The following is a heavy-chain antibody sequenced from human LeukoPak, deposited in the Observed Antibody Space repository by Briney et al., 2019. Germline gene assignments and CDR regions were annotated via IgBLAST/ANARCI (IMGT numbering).Heavy chain of an antibody. Sequence: GGSLRISCAASGFTFSSYAMSWVRQAPGKGLEWVSAISGSGGSTYYADSVKGRFTISRDNSKNTLYLQMNSLRAEDTAVYYCAKPLQPTRTNGVCYSTFDYWGQGTLVTVSS. V-gene: IGHV3-23*01. CDR1: GFTFSSYA. CDR3: AKPLQPTRTNGVCYSTFDY. CDR2: ISGSGGST. D-gene: IGHD2-8*01. J-gene: IGHJ4*02.